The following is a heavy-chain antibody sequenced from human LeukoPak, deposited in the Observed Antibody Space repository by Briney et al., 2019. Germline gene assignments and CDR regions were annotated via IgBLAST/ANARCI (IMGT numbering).Heavy chain of an antibody. V-gene: IGHV3-23*01. CDR3: AKTRPLDSSSWSHGDY. CDR1: GFTFSSYA. Sequence: PGGSLRLSCAASGFTFSSYAMSWVRQAPGRGLEWVSGISGTGDSTNYADSVKGRFTMSRDNSKNTLYLQMNSLRAEDTAVYYCAKTRPLDSSSWSHGDYWGQGTLVTVSS. D-gene: IGHD6-13*01. J-gene: IGHJ4*02. CDR2: ISGTGDST.